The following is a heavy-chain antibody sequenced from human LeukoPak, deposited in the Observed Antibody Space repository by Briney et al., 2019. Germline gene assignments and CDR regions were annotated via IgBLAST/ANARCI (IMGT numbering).Heavy chain of an antibody. Sequence: SETLSLTCTVSGYSISSGYYWSWIRQPPGKGLEWIGYIYYTGSTNYNPSLKSRVTISVDTSKNQFSLKLSSVTAADTAVYYCARAVTEYYYTSSGYYYVPYYFDYWGQGTQVTVSS. V-gene: IGHV4-61*01. J-gene: IGHJ4*02. CDR3: ARAVTEYYYTSSGYYYVPYYFDY. CDR1: GYSISSGYY. CDR2: IYYTGST. D-gene: IGHD3-22*01.